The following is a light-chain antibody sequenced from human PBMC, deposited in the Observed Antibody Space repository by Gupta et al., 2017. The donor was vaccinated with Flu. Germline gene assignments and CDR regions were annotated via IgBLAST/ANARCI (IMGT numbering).Light chain of an antibody. CDR2: EVS. CDR1: SSDVGGYNY. CDR3: SSYTSSSTLV. V-gene: IGLV2-14*01. Sequence: QSALTQPASVSGSPGQSLTITCPCTSSDVGGYNYVSWYQQHPGQAPKLMIYEVSNRPSGVSNRFSGSKSGNTASLTITGLQAEDESDYYCSSYTSSSTLVFGGGTKLTVL. J-gene: IGLJ2*01.